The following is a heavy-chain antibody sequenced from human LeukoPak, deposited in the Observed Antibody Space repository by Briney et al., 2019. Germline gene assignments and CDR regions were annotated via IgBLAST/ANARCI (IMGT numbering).Heavy chain of an antibody. D-gene: IGHD3-16*01. V-gene: IGHV4-34*01. CDR2: INHSGST. CDR3: ATRDRITFGGVIVR. Sequence: SETLSLTCAVYGGSFSGYYWSWIRQPPGKGLEWIGEINHSGSTNYNPSLKGRVTISVDTSKNQFSLKLSSVTAADTAVYYCATRDRITFGGVIVRWGQGTLVTVSS. J-gene: IGHJ5*02. CDR1: GGSFSGYY.